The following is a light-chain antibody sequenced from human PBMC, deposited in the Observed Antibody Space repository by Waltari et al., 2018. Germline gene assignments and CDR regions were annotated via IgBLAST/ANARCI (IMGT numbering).Light chain of an antibody. CDR3: SSYTTSNTLV. J-gene: IGLJ1*01. CDR1: SSDVGGYKD. CDR2: KVN. V-gene: IGLV2-14*01. Sequence: QSALTQHAPVLGSPGKSITTPCTGTSSDVGGYKDVTWYQQHPGNAPKLMIHKVNTRPAAVTNRYSGSKSGNTASLTISGLQAEDEADYYCSSYTTSNTLVFGTGTNVIVL.